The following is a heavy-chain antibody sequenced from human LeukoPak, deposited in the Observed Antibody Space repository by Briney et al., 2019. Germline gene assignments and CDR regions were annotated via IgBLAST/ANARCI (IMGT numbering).Heavy chain of an antibody. J-gene: IGHJ4*02. Sequence: RGESLKISCKGSGYIFTSYWIGWVRQLPGKGLEWMGIIYPGDSDTRYSPSFQGQVTISADKSISTAYLQWSSLKASDTAMYYCARPGYCSGGSCYWDYWGQGTLVTVSS. D-gene: IGHD2-15*01. CDR2: IYPGDSDT. CDR3: ARPGYCSGGSCYWDY. CDR1: GYIFTSYW. V-gene: IGHV5-51*01.